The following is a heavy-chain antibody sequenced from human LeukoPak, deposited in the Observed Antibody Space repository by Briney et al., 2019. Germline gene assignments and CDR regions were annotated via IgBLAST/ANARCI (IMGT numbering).Heavy chain of an antibody. V-gene: IGHV1-2*02. CDR3: ARDLGSGHSSGYYYYYYGMDV. J-gene: IGHJ6*02. D-gene: IGHD3-22*01. CDR1: GYTFTGYY. Sequence: ASVKVSCKASGYTFTGYYMHWVRQAPGQGLEWMGWINPNSGGTNYAQKFQGRVTITRDTSISTAYMELSRLRSDDTAVYYCARDLGSGHSSGYYYYYYGMDVWGQGTTVTVSS. CDR2: INPNSGGT.